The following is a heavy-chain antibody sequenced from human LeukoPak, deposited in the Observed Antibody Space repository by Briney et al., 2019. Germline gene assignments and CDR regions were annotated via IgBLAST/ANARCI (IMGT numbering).Heavy chain of an antibody. Sequence: SVKVSCKASGGTFSSYAISWVRQAPGQGLEWMGRIIPILGIANYAQKFQGRVTITADKSTSTAYMELSSLRSEDTAVYYCGGTGGYSGYDWGYWGQGTLVTVSS. J-gene: IGHJ4*02. CDR3: GGTGGYSGYDWGY. CDR1: GGTFSSYA. CDR2: IIPILGIA. V-gene: IGHV1-69*04. D-gene: IGHD5-12*01.